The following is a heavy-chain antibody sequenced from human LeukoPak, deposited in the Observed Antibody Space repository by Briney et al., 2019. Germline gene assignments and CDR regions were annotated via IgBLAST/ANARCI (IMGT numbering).Heavy chain of an antibody. CDR3: AKLVSGGGDWMPSWADDY. D-gene: IGHD2-21*02. V-gene: IGHV3-30*02. CDR1: GLSFSNFG. CDR2: IQHDGSKK. Sequence: PGGSLRLSCAASGLSFSNFGMHWVRQAPGKGLEWVALIQHDGSKKYYAESMKGRFTISRDNSKNTLYLQMDSLRVEDTAVYYCAKLVSGGGDWMPSWADDYWGQGTLVTVSS. J-gene: IGHJ4*02.